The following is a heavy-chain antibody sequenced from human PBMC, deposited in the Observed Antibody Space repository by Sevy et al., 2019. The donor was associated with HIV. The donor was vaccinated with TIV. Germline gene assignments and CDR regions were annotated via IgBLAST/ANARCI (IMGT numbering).Heavy chain of an antibody. Sequence: GGSLRLSCAASGFTFSDYGMHWVRQAPGKGLEWVAVIWSEGSDKYYGDSVKGRFTISRDSSKNTLFLQMNSLRVDDTAVYYCAREERSGTTTSCDYWGQGALVTVSS. CDR3: AREERSGTTTSCDY. CDR1: GFTFSDYG. D-gene: IGHD1-7*01. J-gene: IGHJ4*02. CDR2: IWSEGSDK. V-gene: IGHV3-33*01.